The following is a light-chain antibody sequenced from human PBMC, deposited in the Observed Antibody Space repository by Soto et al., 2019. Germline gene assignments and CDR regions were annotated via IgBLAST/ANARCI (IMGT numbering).Light chain of an antibody. CDR3: CSYASSSTYV. V-gene: IGLV2-23*01. Sequence: SVLTQPASVHGSPGRSITISCTGTSSDVGSYNLVSWYQQHPGKAPKLMIYEGTKRPSGVSDRFSGSRSGNTASLTISGLQAEDEADYYCCSYASSSTYVFGTGTKVTVL. J-gene: IGLJ1*01. CDR1: SSDVGSYNL. CDR2: EGT.